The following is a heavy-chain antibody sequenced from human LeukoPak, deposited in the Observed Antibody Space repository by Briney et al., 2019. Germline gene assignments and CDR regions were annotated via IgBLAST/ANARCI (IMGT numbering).Heavy chain of an antibody. CDR3: ARGGSPRVTLMTTVTTGRAFDI. V-gene: IGHV3-48*02. D-gene: IGHD4-17*01. Sequence: GGSLRLSGAASGFTFSSYSMNWVRQAPGKGLEWVSYISSSSSTIYYADSVKGRFTISRDNAKNSLYLKMNSLRDEDTAVYYCARGGSPRVTLMTTVTTGRAFDIWGQGTMVTVSS. CDR1: GFTFSSYS. J-gene: IGHJ3*02. CDR2: ISSSSSTI.